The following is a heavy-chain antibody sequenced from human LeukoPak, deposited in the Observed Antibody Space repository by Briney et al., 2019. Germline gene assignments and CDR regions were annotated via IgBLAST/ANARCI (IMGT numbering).Heavy chain of an antibody. CDR1: GFTFSSYA. Sequence: GGSLRLSCAASGFTFSSYAMSWVRQTPGKGLEWVSSISGGGGNPYYADSVKGRFTISRDNSKNTLYLQMNSLRAEDTAIYYCAKDSDGGKIDFFDCWGQGTLVSVSS. CDR2: ISGGGGNP. V-gene: IGHV3-23*01. CDR3: AKDSDGGKIDFFDC. J-gene: IGHJ4*02. D-gene: IGHD4-23*01.